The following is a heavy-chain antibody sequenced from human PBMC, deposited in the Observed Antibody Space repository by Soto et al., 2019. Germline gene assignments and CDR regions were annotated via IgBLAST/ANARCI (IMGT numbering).Heavy chain of an antibody. D-gene: IGHD3-22*01. CDR1: GCSISSYY. CDR3: ARKRRFDSSGYYYYYGMDV. CDR2: IYYSGST. Sequence: SETLSLTCTVSGCSISSYYWSWIRQPPGKGLEWIGYIYYSGSTNYNPSLKSRVTISVDTSKNQFSLKLSSVTAADTAVYYCARKRRFDSSGYYYYYGMDVWGQGTTVTVSS. J-gene: IGHJ6*02. V-gene: IGHV4-59*01.